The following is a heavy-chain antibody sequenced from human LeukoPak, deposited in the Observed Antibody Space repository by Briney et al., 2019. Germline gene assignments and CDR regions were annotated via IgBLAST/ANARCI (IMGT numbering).Heavy chain of an antibody. V-gene: IGHV1-2*02. J-gene: IGHJ1*01. Sequence: SVKVSCKASGYSFTGYYMHWVRQAPGQGLEWMAWINPNSGDTNFAQKFQGRVTMTRDTSISTVYMELSRLRSDDTAVFYCARGYYDSSDFEYFQHWGQGTLVTVSS. CDR1: GYSFTGYY. CDR2: INPNSGDT. CDR3: ARGYYDSSDFEYFQH. D-gene: IGHD3-22*01.